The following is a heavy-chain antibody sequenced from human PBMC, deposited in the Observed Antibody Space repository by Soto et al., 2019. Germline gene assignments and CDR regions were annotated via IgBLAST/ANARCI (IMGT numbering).Heavy chain of an antibody. CDR1: GGSISSSTYY. CDR2: MYFSGST. Sequence: QLQLQESGPGLMKPSETLSLTCTVSGGSISSSTYYWGWLRQPPGKGLEWIGSMYFSGSTYYNPSLKSRVTISVDTSKNQCSLDPNSVTAAYPAVYYCASHIDGDNAFDIWGEGTMVTVSS. J-gene: IGHJ3*02. D-gene: IGHD3-10*01. V-gene: IGHV4-39*01. CDR3: ASHIDGDNAFDI.